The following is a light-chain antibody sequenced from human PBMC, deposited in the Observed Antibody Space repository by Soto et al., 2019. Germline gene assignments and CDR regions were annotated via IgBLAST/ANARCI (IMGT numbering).Light chain of an antibody. Sequence: EIVMTQSPATLSASTWESPTLSCTASQSVNSNYLAWYQQKPGQAPRLLIYGISTRATGVPDRFSGSGSGTEFTLTISSLQPEDLATYYCQQHGHSPSTFGQGTRLEI. CDR1: QSVNSN. CDR3: QQHGHSPST. V-gene: IGKV3D-15*01. J-gene: IGKJ5*01. CDR2: GIS.